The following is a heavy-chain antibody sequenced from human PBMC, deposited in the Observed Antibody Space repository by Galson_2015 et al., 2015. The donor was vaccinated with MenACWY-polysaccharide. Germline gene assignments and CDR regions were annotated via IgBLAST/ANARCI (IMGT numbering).Heavy chain of an antibody. D-gene: IGHD4-23*01. J-gene: IGHJ5*01. CDR2: LDGSGANT. Sequence: SLRLSCAASGFTFSTYGMGWVRQAPGKGLEWVSTLDGSGANTYYADSVRGRFTISRDNSKKMLYLQMNSLRAEDTALYYCAKDASNSWFDSRGQGTLVTVSS. CDR3: AKDASNSWFDS. CDR1: GFTFSTYG. V-gene: IGHV3-23*01.